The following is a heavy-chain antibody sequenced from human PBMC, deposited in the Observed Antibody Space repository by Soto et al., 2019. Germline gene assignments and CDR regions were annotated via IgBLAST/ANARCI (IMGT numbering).Heavy chain of an antibody. CDR1: GYTLTELS. J-gene: IGHJ3*02. D-gene: IGHD3-3*01. CDR3: ATLPARFLEPREGAFDI. Sequence: ASVKVSCKVSGYTLTELSVHWVRQAPGKGLEWMGGFDPEDGETIYAQKFQGRVTMTEDTSTDTAYMELSSLRSEDTAVYYCATLPARFLEPREGAFDIWGQGTMVTVSS. CDR2: FDPEDGET. V-gene: IGHV1-24*01.